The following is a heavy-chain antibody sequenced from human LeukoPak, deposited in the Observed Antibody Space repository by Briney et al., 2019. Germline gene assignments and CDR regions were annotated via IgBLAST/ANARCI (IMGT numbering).Heavy chain of an antibody. D-gene: IGHD3-3*01. CDR3: AKDPDSSDDFWSGYNY. J-gene: IGHJ4*02. Sequence: GGSLRLSCATSGFTFNRNVMSWVRQPPGKGLEWVSAIIDDGSSTYYADSVRGRFTISRDNSKNTLYLQMNSLRAEDTAVYYCAKDPDSSDDFWSGYNYWGQGTLVTVSS. CDR1: GFTFNRNV. V-gene: IGHV3-23*01. CDR2: IIDDGSST.